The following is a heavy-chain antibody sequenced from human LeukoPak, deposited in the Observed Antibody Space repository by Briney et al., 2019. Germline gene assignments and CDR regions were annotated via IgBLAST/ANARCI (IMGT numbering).Heavy chain of an antibody. J-gene: IGHJ4*02. CDR2: IYPGDSDT. V-gene: IGHV5-51*01. Sequence: GESLKISCKGSGYSFTSYWIGWVRQMPGKGLEWKGIIYPGDSDTRYSPSFQGQVTISADKSISTAYLQRSSLKASDTAMYYCAIYYYDSSGYLDYWGQGTLVTVSS. D-gene: IGHD3-22*01. CDR1: GYSFTSYW. CDR3: AIYYYDSSGYLDY.